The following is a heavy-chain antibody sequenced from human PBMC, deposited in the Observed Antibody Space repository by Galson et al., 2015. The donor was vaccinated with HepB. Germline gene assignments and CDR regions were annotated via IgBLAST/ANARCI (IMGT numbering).Heavy chain of an antibody. J-gene: IGHJ5*02. D-gene: IGHD2-15*01. V-gene: IGHV3-74*01. CDR2: INSDGSST. CDR1: GFTFSSYW. CDR3: ARDRGCSGGSCYPFHYYGDYVGGWFDP. Sequence: SLRLSCAASGFTFSSYWMHWVRQAPGKGLVWVSRINSDGSSTSYADSVKGRFTISRDNAKNTLYLQMNSLRAEDTAVYYCARDRGCSGGSCYPFHYYGDYVGGWFDPWGQGTLVTVSS.